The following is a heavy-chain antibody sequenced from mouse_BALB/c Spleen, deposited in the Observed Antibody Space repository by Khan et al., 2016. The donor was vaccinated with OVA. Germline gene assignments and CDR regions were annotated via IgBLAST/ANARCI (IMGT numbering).Heavy chain of an antibody. CDR3: ARGDGYDVYFDY. J-gene: IGHJ2*01. V-gene: IGHV1-81*01. Sequence: QVQLQQSGPELVKPGASVKMSCKASGYTFTYYVITWVKQRTGQGLEWIGEIYPGSDNAYYNERFKGKATLTADKSSNTTNMQLSSLTSEDSAVYSCARGDGYDVYFDYWGQGTTLTVSS. D-gene: IGHD2-2*01. CDR2: IYPGSDNA. CDR1: GYTFTYYV.